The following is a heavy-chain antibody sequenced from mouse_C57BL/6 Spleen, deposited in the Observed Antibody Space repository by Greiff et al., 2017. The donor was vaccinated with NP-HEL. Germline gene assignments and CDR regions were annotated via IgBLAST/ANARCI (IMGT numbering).Heavy chain of an antibody. CDR2: IDPSDSET. Sequence: QVQLQQPGAELVRPGSSVKLSCKASGYTFTSYWMHWVKQRPIQGLEWIGNIDPSDSETHYNQKFKDKATLTVDKSSSTAYMQLSSLTSEDSAFYYCAREGGDVDYWGQGTTLTVSS. J-gene: IGHJ2*01. V-gene: IGHV1-52*01. CDR1: GYTFTSYW. CDR3: AREGGDVDY. D-gene: IGHD3-3*01.